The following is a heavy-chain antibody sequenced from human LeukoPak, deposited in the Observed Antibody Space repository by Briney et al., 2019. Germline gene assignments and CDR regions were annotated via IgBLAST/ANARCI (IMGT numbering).Heavy chain of an antibody. D-gene: IGHD6-13*01. V-gene: IGHV3-23*01. CDR2: ISPSGDIT. CDR1: GFTFSNHG. Sequence: SGGSLRLSCAASGFTFSNHGMNWVRQAPGKGLEWVSGISPSGDITYYADSVKGRFTISRDNSKNTLYLQMNSLRAEDTAVYYCAKDLHYSSSWYVDYYYYMDVWGKGTTVTISS. J-gene: IGHJ6*03. CDR3: AKDLHYSSSWYVDYYYYMDV.